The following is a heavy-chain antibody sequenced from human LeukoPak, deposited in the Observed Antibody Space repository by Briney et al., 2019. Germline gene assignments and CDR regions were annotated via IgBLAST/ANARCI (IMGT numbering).Heavy chain of an antibody. V-gene: IGHV1-18*01. Sequence: ASVKVSCKASGYTFTSYGISWVRQAPGQGLEWMGWISAYNGNTNYAQKLQGRVTMTTDTSTSTAYTELRSLRSDDTAVYYCARDDRGYSYIGYWGQGTLVTVSS. CDR3: ARDDRGYSYIGY. J-gene: IGHJ4*02. CDR2: ISAYNGNT. D-gene: IGHD5-18*01. CDR1: GYTFTSYG.